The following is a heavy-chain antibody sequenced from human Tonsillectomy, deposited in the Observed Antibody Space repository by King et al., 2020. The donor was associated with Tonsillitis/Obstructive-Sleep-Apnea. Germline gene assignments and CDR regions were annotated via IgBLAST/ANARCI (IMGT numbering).Heavy chain of an antibody. CDR1: GYTFTSYY. CDR3: AYWGAAGDY. J-gene: IGHJ4*02. Sequence: VQLVESGAEVKKPGASVKVSCKASGYTFTSYYIHWGRQAPGQGLEWMGIINPSAGSTSYAQKFQGRVTMTRDTSTSTVYMELSSLRSEDTAVYYCAYWGAAGDYWGQGTLVTVSS. D-gene: IGHD7-27*01. V-gene: IGHV1-46*01. CDR2: INPSAGST.